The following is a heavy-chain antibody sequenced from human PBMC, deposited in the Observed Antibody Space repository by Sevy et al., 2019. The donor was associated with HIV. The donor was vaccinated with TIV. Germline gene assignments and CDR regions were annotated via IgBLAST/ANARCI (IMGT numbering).Heavy chain of an antibody. CDR2: ISSTSGYI. CDR1: GFTFSSYR. D-gene: IGHD5-12*01. V-gene: IGHV3-21*01. Sequence: GGSLRLSCAASGFTFSSYRMTWVRQAPGKGLEWVSCISSTSGYINYADSVKGLFTISRDNAKNLLYLQMDSLRAEETAVYYCARAVVEISTWRSDYWGQGTLVTVSS. J-gene: IGHJ4*02. CDR3: ARAVVEISTWRSDY.